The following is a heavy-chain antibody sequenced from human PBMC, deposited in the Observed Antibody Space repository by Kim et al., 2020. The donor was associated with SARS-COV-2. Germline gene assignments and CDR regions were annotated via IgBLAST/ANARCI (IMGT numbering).Heavy chain of an antibody. D-gene: IGHD5-18*01. CDR1: GGSVSSFSYF. CDR2: VHKDGGT. Sequence: SETLSLTCSVSGGSVSSFSYFWGWIRQPPGKPLEWIATVHKDGGTFYNPSLKSRVIISADTSQNQFSLTLTSVTAADTAVYYCARRDTFTFDYWGQGIPV. J-gene: IGHJ4*02. V-gene: IGHV4-39*01. CDR3: ARRDTFTFDY.